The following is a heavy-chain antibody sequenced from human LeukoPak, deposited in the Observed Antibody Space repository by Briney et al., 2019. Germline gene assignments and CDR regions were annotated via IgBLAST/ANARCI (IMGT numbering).Heavy chain of an antibody. J-gene: IGHJ4*02. D-gene: IGHD5-24*01. CDR3: AKDPSYDGYNPYFDY. Sequence: PGGSLRLSCAASGFTVSSNYMSRVRQAPGKGLEWVSVIYSGGSTYYADSVKGRFTISRDNSKNTLYLQMNSLRAEDTAVYYCAKDPSYDGYNPYFDYWGQGTLVTVSS. CDR2: IYSGGST. CDR1: GFTVSSNY. V-gene: IGHV3-53*01.